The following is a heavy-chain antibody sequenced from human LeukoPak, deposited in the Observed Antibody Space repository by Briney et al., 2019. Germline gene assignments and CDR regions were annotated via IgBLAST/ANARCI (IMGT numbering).Heavy chain of an antibody. CDR3: ARGSESATDAVNYYYYMDV. Sequence: GGSLTLSCAASGFTCSRYDMHWLRQVPGKGLEWVAAIGTAGDTYDPGSVKGRFTVSRENAKNSLHLKMSSLRAGDKDVYYCARGSESATDAVNYYYYMDVWGKGTTVTVSS. V-gene: IGHV3-13*01. CDR2: IGTAGDT. D-gene: IGHD6-19*01. J-gene: IGHJ6*03. CDR1: GFTCSRYD.